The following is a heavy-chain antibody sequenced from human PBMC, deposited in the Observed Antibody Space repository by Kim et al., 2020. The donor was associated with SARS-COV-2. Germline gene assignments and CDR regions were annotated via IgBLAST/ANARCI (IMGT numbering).Heavy chain of an antibody. CDR2: INHSGST. CDR1: GGSFSGYY. J-gene: IGHJ3*02. CDR3: ARAMEYCSGGSCYADAFDI. Sequence: SETLSLTCAVYGGSFSGYYWSWIRQPPGKGLEWIGEINHSGSTNYNPSLKSRVTISVDTSKNQFSLKLSSVTAADTAVYYCARAMEYCSGGSCYADAFDIWGQGTMVTVSS. D-gene: IGHD2-15*01. V-gene: IGHV4-34*01.